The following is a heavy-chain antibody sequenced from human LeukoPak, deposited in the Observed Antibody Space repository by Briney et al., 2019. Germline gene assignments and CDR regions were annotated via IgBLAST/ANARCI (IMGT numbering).Heavy chain of an antibody. V-gene: IGHV3-23*01. CDR1: GFTFSTYA. CDR2: ISATDGSA. CDR3: ASPNSSGWYVKY. Sequence: PGGSLRLSCAASGFTFSTYAMNWVRQAPGKGLEWVSVISATDGSAYYADSVKGRFTISRDNSKNTLYLQMNSLRAEDTAVYYCASPNSSGWYVKYWGQGTLVTVSS. J-gene: IGHJ4*02. D-gene: IGHD6-19*01.